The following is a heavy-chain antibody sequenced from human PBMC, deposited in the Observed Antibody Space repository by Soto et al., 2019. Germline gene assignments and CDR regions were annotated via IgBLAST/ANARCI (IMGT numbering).Heavy chain of an antibody. D-gene: IGHD3-3*01. J-gene: IGHJ3*02. Sequence: QVQLQESGPGLVKPSETLSLICTVSGGSISSKYWSWIRQPPGKGLEWIGYIYYSGSTNYNPSLKSRVTISVDTSENQCSLKLSSVTAADTAVYYCARGLEWFPDAFDIWGQGTMVTVSS. CDR1: GGSISSKY. V-gene: IGHV4-59*01. CDR2: IYYSGST. CDR3: ARGLEWFPDAFDI.